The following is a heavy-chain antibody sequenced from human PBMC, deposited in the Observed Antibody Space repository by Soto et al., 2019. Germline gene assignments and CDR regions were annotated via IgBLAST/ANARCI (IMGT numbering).Heavy chain of an antibody. V-gene: IGHV1-18*01. CDR2: INTYNGNT. J-gene: IGHJ6*02. CDR3: AMVEVYVTPSPQDV. CDR1: GYTFTRYG. D-gene: IGHD2-15*01. Sequence: QVQLVQSGAEVKNPGASVKVSCKASGYTFTRYGIGWARQAPGQGLEWMGWINTYNGNTNYAQNVQGRVTLTTDTSTITAYIELRSLRSNDTAIYYCAMVEVYVTPSPQDVWGQGTTVIVSS.